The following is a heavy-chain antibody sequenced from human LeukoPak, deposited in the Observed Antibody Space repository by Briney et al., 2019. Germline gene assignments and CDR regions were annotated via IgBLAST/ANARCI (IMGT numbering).Heavy chain of an antibody. J-gene: IGHJ6*02. D-gene: IGHD3-10*01. CDR1: GFTFSSYS. CDR2: ISSSSSYI. CDR3: ARDPRHYYGSGSYSDYGMDV. Sequence: GGSLRLSCAASGFTFSSYSMNWVRQAPGKGLEWVSSISSSSSYIYYADSVKGRFTISRDNAKNSLYLQMNSLRAEDTAVYYCARDPRHYYGSGSYSDYGMDVWGQGTTVTVSS. V-gene: IGHV3-21*01.